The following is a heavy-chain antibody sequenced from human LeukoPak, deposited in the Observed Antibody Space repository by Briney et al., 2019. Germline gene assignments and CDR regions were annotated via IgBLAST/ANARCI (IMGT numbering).Heavy chain of an antibody. V-gene: IGHV2-5*02. D-gene: IGHD4-17*01. CDR3: AHRYGLGYFDY. Sequence: SGPTLVNPTQTLTLACTFSGFSLSTSGVGVGWIRQPPGKALEWLALIYWDDDKRYSPSLKSRLTVTKDTSKNQVVLTMTNMDPVDIATYYCAHRYGLGYFDYWGQGTLVTVSS. CDR2: IYWDDDK. CDR1: GFSLSTSGVG. J-gene: IGHJ4*02.